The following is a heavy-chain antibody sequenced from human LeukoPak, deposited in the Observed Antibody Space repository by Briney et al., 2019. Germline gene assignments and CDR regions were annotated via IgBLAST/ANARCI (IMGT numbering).Heavy chain of an antibody. CDR2: IRQDRGEK. V-gene: IGHV3-7*01. CDR1: GFTFTDYW. J-gene: IGHJ4*01. D-gene: IGHD3-9*01. Sequence: PGGSLRLSCAVYGFTFTDYWMNWVRQAPGKGLEWVASIRQDRGEKYYVDSVKGGFTISRDTAKNSLYLQMSSLRAEDTAVYYCGKDGPPPGFYFDLGGQGPL. CDR3: GKDGPPPGFYFDL.